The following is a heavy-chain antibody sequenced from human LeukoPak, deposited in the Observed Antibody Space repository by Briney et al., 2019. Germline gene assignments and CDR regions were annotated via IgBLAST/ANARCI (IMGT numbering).Heavy chain of an antibody. Sequence: PGGSLRLSCAASGFTFDDYGLSWVRQAPGKGLEWVGRIKSKTDGGTTDYAAPVKGRFSISRDDSKNTLYLQMNSLKTEDTAVYYCTIGRVVTDIFNNPWGQGTLVTVSS. CDR3: TIGRVVTDIFNNP. CDR2: IKSKTDGGTT. CDR1: GFTFDDYG. V-gene: IGHV3-15*01. J-gene: IGHJ5*02. D-gene: IGHD2-21*02.